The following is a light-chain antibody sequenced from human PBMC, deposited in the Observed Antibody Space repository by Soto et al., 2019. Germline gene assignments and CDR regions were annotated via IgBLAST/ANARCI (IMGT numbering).Light chain of an antibody. CDR3: QQRTNWPPT. J-gene: IGKJ4*01. V-gene: IGKV3-11*01. CDR1: QSVSTY. CDR2: DAS. Sequence: ETVLTQSPVSLSLSPGERATLSCRASQSVSTYLAWYQQKPGQAPRLLIYDASWRATGISARFSGSGSGTDFTLTISSLEPEDFAVYYCQQRTNWPPTFGGGTKVEIK.